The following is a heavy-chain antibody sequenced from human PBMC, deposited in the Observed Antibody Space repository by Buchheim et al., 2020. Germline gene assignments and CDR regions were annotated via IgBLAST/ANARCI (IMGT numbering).Heavy chain of an antibody. Sequence: QVQLQESGPGLVKPSETLSLTCTVSGGSISSYYWSWIRQPPGKGLEWIGYIYYSGSTHYNPSPKSRVTISVDTHKNHFSLKLSSVTAADTAVYYCARGGRTSTGYVDYWGQGTL. CDR2: IYYSGST. CDR1: GGSISSYY. J-gene: IGHJ4*02. D-gene: IGHD3-16*01. CDR3: ARGGRTSTGYVDY. V-gene: IGHV4-59*01.